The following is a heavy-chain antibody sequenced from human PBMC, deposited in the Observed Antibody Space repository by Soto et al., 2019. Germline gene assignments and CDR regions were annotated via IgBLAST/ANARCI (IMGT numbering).Heavy chain of an antibody. CDR1: GGSISSYY. Sequence: SETLSVTCTVSGGSISSYYWSWSRQPPWKGLEWIGYIYYSGSTNYNPSLKSRVTISVDTSKNQFSLKLSSVTAADTAVYYCARDGPDDFWSGDEDYYYYYMDVWGKGTTVTVSS. D-gene: IGHD3-3*01. CDR3: ARDGPDDFWSGDEDYYYYYMDV. J-gene: IGHJ6*03. CDR2: IYYSGST. V-gene: IGHV4-59*01.